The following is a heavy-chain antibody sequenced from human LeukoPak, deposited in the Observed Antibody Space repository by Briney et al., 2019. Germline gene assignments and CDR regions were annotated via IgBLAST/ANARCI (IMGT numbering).Heavy chain of an antibody. V-gene: IGHV4-61*01. D-gene: IGHD6-13*01. Sequence: PSETLSLTCTVSGGSVSSANYYWSWIRQPPGKGLEWIGYIYYTGSTNYNPSLKSRVTMSVDTSKNQFSLKVSSVTAADTAVYYCARGRSSGWFELDYWGQGTLVTVSS. CDR1: GGSVSSANYY. CDR3: ARGRSSGWFELDY. J-gene: IGHJ4*02. CDR2: IYYTGST.